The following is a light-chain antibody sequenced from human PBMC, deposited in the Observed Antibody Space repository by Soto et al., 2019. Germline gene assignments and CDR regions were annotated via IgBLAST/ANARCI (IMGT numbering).Light chain of an antibody. J-gene: IGLJ2*01. CDR3: GTWDSSLRGGV. V-gene: IGLV1-51*01. Sequence: QSVLTQPPSVSAAPGQKVTISCFGSSSNIGNNYVSWYQQLPGTAPKVLIYDNNKRPSGIPDRFSGSKSGTSATLGITGLQTGDEADYYCGTWDSSLRGGVFGGGTKLTVL. CDR2: DNN. CDR1: SSNIGNNY.